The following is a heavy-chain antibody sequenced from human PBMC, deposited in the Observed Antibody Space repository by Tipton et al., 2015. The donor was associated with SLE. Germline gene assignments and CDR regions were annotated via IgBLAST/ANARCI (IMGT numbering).Heavy chain of an antibody. V-gene: IGHV4-61*02. Sequence: TLSLTCTVSGGSISSGSYYWSWIRQPAGKGLEWIGRIYTSGSTNYNPSLKSRVTISVDTSKNQFSLKLSSVTAADTAVYYCARSLDTFDVWGQGTMVTVSS. J-gene: IGHJ3*01. CDR2: IYTSGST. CDR1: GGSISSGSYY. CDR3: ARSLDTFDV.